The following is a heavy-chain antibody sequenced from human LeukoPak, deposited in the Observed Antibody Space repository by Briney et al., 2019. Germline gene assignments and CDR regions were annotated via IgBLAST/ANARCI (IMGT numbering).Heavy chain of an antibody. CDR3: TTVYYDSSGYGGYFDY. CDR2: IIPIFGTA. J-gene: IGHJ4*02. V-gene: IGHV1-69*05. CDR1: GGTFSSYA. D-gene: IGHD3-22*01. Sequence: ASVKVSCKASGGTFSSYAISWVGQAPGQGLEWMGGIIPIFGTANYAQKFQGRVTITTDESTSTAYMELSSLRSEDTAVYYCTTVYYDSSGYGGYFDYWGQGTLVTVSS.